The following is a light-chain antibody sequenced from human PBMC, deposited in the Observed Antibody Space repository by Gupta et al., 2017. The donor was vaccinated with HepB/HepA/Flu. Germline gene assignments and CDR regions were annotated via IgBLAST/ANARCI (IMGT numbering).Light chain of an antibody. CDR2: EVS. J-gene: IGLJ1*01. CDR3: CSYAGGTMP. V-gene: IGLV2-23*02. CDR1: SSDFGSYNL. Sequence: QSALTQPASVSGSPGQSITISCTGPSSDFGSYNLVSWYQQHPGKAPKLMIYEVSKRPSGVSDRFSGSKSGNTASLTISGLQAEDEADYFCCSYAGGTMPFGTGTKVTVL.